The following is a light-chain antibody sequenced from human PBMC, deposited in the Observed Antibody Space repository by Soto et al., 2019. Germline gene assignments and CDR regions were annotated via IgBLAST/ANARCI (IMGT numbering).Light chain of an antibody. V-gene: IGLV2-14*01. CDR3: SSYKSSSTLPYV. J-gene: IGLJ1*01. CDR2: DVN. Sequence: QSALTQPASVSGSPGQSITISCTGTSSDVGGYNLVSWYQQYPDKAPQLMIFDVNTRPSGVSNRFSGSKSGNTASLTISGRQADDEADYYCSSYKSSSTLPYVFGTGTKLTV. CDR1: SSDVGGYNL.